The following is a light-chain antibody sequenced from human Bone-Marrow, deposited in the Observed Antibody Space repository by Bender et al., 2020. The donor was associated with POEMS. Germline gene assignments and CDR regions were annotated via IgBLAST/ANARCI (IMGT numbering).Light chain of an antibody. Sequence: QSALTQPASVSGSPGQSITISCTGGSSDIGSYHYVSWYQQHPGKAPKLIISGVTNRPSGVPDRFSGSKSGNTASLTISGLQAEDEADYYCCSYAGSMRLFGGGTKLTVL. CDR2: GVT. CDR3: CSYAGSMRL. CDR1: SSDIGSYHY. V-gene: IGLV2-14*03. J-gene: IGLJ2*01.